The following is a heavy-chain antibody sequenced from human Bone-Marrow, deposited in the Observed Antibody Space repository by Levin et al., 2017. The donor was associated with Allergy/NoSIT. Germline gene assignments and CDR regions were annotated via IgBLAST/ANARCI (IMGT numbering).Heavy chain of an antibody. J-gene: IGHJ4*02. D-gene: IGHD3-16*01. CDR3: ARALRAGSYAPFDY. CDR1: GYTFTGYY. Sequence: ASVKVSCKASGYTFTGYYMHWVRQAPGQGLEWMGRINPNSGGTNYAQKFQGRVTMTRDTSISTAYMELSRLRSDDTAVYYCARALRAGSYAPFDYWGQGTLVTVSS. CDR2: INPNSGGT. V-gene: IGHV1-2*06.